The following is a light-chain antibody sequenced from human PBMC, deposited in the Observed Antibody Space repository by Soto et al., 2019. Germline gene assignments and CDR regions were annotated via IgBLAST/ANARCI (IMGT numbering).Light chain of an antibody. Sequence: QSALTQPASVSGSPGQSITISCTGTSSDVGGYNYVSWYQQDPGIAPKLLIYGVTNRPSGVSTRFSGSKSGNTASLTISGLQAEDEADHHCSSYTSASTLLYLFGTGTKLTVL. CDR3: SSYTSASTLLYL. V-gene: IGLV2-14*01. CDR1: SSDVGGYNY. J-gene: IGLJ1*01. CDR2: GVT.